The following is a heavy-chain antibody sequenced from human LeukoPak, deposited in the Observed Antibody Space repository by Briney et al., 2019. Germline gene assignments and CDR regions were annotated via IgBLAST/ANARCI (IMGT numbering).Heavy chain of an antibody. CDR3: ARRNDFGI. J-gene: IGHJ3*02. CDR1: GGSISGDH. Sequence: SSETLSLTCTVSGGSISGDHWNWIRQPPGKGLEWIGYIYYSGGTNYNPSLKSRVTISIDTSKNQFSLKLTSVTAADTAVYYCARRNDFGIWGQGTMVTVSS. CDR2: IYYSGGT. V-gene: IGHV4-59*08.